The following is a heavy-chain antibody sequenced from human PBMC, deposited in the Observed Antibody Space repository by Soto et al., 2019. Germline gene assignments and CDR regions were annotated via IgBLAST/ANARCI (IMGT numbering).Heavy chain of an antibody. CDR3: ASSMGRGGNDY. CDR2: IKTDGSEK. CDR1: GFTFSDYW. Sequence: EVQLVESGGGLVQPGGSLRLSCAASGFTFSDYWMSWVRQAQGKGLECVANIKTDGSEKYYVDPVKGRFTISRDNAKNSLYLQMNSLRAEDTAVYYCASSMGRGGNDYWGQGTLVAVSS. D-gene: IGHD3-10*01. V-gene: IGHV3-7*05. J-gene: IGHJ4*02.